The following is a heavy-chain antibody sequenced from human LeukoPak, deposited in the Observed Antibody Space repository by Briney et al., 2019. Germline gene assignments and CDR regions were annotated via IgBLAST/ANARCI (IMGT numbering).Heavy chain of an antibody. D-gene: IGHD6-6*01. CDR2: IYTSGST. Sequence: SETLSLTCTVSGGSIITYYWNWIRQPAGKGLEWIGRIYTSGSTNYNPSLKSRVTMSVDTSKNQFSLKLSSVTAADTAVYYCARSSNSPSLPNDYWGQGTLVTVSS. J-gene: IGHJ4*02. V-gene: IGHV4-4*07. CDR1: GGSIITYY. CDR3: ARSSNSPSLPNDY.